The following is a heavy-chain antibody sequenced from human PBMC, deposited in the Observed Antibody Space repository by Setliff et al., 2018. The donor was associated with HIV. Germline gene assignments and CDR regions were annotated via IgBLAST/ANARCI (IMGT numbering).Heavy chain of an antibody. CDR3: ARQAWHSGRNGYFVDY. J-gene: IGHJ4*02. CDR2: IHYNGNA. V-gene: IGHV4-30-2*01. CDR1: GGSMRSSGYS. D-gene: IGHD3-22*01. Sequence: PSETLSLTCAVSGGSMRSSGYSWTWIRQAPGKGLEWVGYIHYNGNAYYNPSLKSRVTISVDMSKNQFSLKLSSATAADTAVYYCARQAWHSGRNGYFVDYWGQGMLVTVSS.